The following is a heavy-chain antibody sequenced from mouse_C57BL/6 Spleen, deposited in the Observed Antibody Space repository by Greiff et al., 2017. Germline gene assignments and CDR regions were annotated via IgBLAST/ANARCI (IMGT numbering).Heavy chain of an antibody. CDR3: ARGDYGSSNFDY. V-gene: IGHV1-80*01. Sequence: QVQLQQSGAELVKPGASVKISCKASGYAFSSYWMSWVKQRTGKGLEGIGQIYPGDGNTNYNGKFKGKATLTADKSSSTAYMQLSSLTSEDSAVYFCARGDYGSSNFDYWGQGTTLTVSS. CDR1: GYAFSSYW. CDR2: IYPGDGNT. J-gene: IGHJ2*01. D-gene: IGHD1-1*01.